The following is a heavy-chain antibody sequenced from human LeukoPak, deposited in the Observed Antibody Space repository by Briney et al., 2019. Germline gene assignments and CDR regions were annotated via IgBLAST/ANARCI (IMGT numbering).Heavy chain of an antibody. V-gene: IGHV1-2*02. Sequence: ASVKVSCKASGYTFSGYYMNWLRQAPGQGPEWIGWINPNSGVTNYAQKFQGRVTMTRDTSITTAYMELSRLTSDDTAVYYCARAAFCGSFSCYTWSNNWFDPWGQGTLVTVSS. CDR3: ARAAFCGSFSCYTWSNNWFDP. D-gene: IGHD2-2*02. J-gene: IGHJ5*02. CDR1: GYTFSGYY. CDR2: INPNSGVT.